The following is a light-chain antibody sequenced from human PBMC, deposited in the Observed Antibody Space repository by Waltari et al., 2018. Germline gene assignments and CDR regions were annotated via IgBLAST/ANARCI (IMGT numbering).Light chain of an antibody. V-gene: IGKV3-15*01. CDR3: QQYNNWPLT. J-gene: IGKJ4*01. CDR2: GAS. Sequence: EIVMTQSTATLSVSPGERATLSCRASQSVSSNLAWYQQKPGQAPRLLIYGASSRATGIPARVSGSGSGTEFTLTISSLQSEDFAVYYCQQYNNWPLTFGGGTKVEIK. CDR1: QSVSSN.